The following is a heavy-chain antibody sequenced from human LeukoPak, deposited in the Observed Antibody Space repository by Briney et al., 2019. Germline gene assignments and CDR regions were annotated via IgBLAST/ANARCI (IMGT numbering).Heavy chain of an antibody. CDR3: ARGAYNYYYMDV. CDR2: ISTRTTYI. Sequence: PGGSLRLSCAASGFTFSSYSMNWVRQAPGKGLEWVSSISTRTTYIYYADSVKGRFTISRDNAKKSLYLQMNSLRAEDTAVYYCARGAYNYYYMDVWGKGTTVTVSS. J-gene: IGHJ6*03. V-gene: IGHV3-21*01. CDR1: GFTFSSYS.